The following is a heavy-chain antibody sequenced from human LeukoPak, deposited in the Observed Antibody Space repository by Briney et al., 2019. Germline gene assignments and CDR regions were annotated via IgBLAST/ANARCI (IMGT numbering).Heavy chain of an antibody. V-gene: IGHV3-30*03. CDR3: ARGRPSGVRGVGYFDY. Sequence: GGSLRLSCAASGFTFSSFSMNWVRQAPGRGLEWVAVISYDGSNKYYADSVKGRFTISRDNSKNTLYLQMNSLRAEDTAVYYCARGRPSGVRGVGYFDYWGQGTLVTVSS. CDR1: GFTFSSFS. J-gene: IGHJ4*02. D-gene: IGHD3-10*01. CDR2: ISYDGSNK.